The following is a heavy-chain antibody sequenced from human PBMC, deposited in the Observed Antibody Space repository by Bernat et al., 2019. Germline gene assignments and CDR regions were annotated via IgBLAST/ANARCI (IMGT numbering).Heavy chain of an antibody. CDR3: ARGRKGTAVAGLIDY. CDR2: MNPNTGNT. J-gene: IGHJ4*02. D-gene: IGHD6-19*01. CDR1: GYTFTSYD. Sequence: QVQLVQSGAEVKKPGASVKVSCKASGYTFTSYDINWVRQATGQGLEWMGWMNPNTGNTGYAQKFQGRVTMTRNTSISTAYMELSSLRSDDTAVYYCARGRKGTAVAGLIDYWCQGTLVTVSS. V-gene: IGHV1-8*01.